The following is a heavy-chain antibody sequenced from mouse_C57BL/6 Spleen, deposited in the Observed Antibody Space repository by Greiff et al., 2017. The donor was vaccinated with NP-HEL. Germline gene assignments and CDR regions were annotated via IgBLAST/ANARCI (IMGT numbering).Heavy chain of an antibody. CDR2: INPSSGYT. V-gene: IGHV1-4*01. D-gene: IGHD2-4*01. Sequence: QVQLQQSGAELARPGASVKMSCKASGYTFTSYTMHWVKQRPGQGLEWIGYINPSSGYTKYNQKFKDKATLTADKSSSTAYMQLSSLTSEDSAVYYCARYDYGDSFDYWGQGTTLTVSS. CDR1: GYTFTSYT. CDR3: ARYDYGDSFDY. J-gene: IGHJ2*01.